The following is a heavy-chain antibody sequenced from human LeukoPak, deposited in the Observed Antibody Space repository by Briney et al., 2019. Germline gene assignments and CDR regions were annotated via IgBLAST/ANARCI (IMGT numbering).Heavy chain of an antibody. CDR2: IIPIFGTE. CDR1: GGTFSSYA. CDR3: ARSDVWSERLHFDY. D-gene: IGHD3-3*01. V-gene: IGHV1-69*05. Sequence: SVKVSCKASGGTFSSYAISWVGQAPGQGLEWMGGIIPIFGTENYAQKLQGRVTITTDEYTSTAYMELSSLRSEDTAVYYCARSDVWSERLHFDYWGQGTLVTVSS. J-gene: IGHJ4*02.